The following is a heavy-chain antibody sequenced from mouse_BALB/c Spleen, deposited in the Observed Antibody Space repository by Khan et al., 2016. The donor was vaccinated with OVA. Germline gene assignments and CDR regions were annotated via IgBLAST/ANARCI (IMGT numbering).Heavy chain of an antibody. V-gene: IGHV9-3-1*01. CDR2: INTYTGEP. CDR3: ARPPYFSYTLDY. Sequence: QIQLVQSGPELKKPGETVKISCKASGYTFTNYGMNWVKKSPGKALKWMGWINTYTGEPTYADDFKGRFAFSLETSASTAYLQINNLKNEDTATYCCARPPYFSYTLDYWGQGTSVTVSA. J-gene: IGHJ4*01. D-gene: IGHD2-10*01. CDR1: GYTFTNYG.